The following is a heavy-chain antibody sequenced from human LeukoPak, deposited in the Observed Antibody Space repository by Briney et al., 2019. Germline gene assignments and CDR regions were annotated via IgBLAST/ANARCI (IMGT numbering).Heavy chain of an antibody. V-gene: IGHV4-34*01. D-gene: IGHD2-2*01. CDR3: ARDFSKDHWYFDL. CDR2: INHSGST. Sequence: SETLSLTCAVYGGSFSGYYWSWIRQPPGKGLEWIGEINHSGSTNYNPSLKSRVTISVDTSKNQFSLKLSSVTAADTAVYYCARDFSKDHWYFDLWGRGTLVTVSS. CDR1: GGSFSGYY. J-gene: IGHJ2*01.